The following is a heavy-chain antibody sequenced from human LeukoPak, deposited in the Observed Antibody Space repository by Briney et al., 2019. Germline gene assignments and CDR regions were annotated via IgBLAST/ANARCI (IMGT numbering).Heavy chain of an antibody. CDR3: AKEGLLWFGELLYYDY. CDR2: ISGSGGST. Sequence: GGSLRLSCAASGFTFSSYAMSWVRQAPGKGLEWVSAISGSGGSTYYADSVKGRFTISRDNSKNTLYLQMNSLRAEDTAVYYCAKEGLLWFGELLYYDYWGQGTLVTVSS. V-gene: IGHV3-23*01. CDR1: GFTFSSYA. D-gene: IGHD3-10*01. J-gene: IGHJ4*02.